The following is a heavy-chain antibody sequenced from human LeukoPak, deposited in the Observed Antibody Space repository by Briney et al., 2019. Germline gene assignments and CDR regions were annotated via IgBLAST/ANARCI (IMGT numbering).Heavy chain of an antibody. CDR2: ITSSSSYI. V-gene: IGHV3-21*01. Sequence: NPGGSLRLSCAGSGFTFSSYSMNWVRQAPGKGLEWVSSITSSSSYIYYADSVKGRFTISRDNAKKSVYLQMNSLRAEDTAVYYCARGSTYSSGWYTGFDYWGQGTLVTVSS. D-gene: IGHD6-19*01. CDR3: ARGSTYSSGWYTGFDY. J-gene: IGHJ4*02. CDR1: GFTFSSYS.